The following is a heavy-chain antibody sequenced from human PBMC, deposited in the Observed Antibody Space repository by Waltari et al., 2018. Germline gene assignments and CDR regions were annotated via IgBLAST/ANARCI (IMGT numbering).Heavy chain of an antibody. V-gene: IGHV3-23*01. CDR1: VLRFSTYA. D-gene: IGHD7-27*01. CDR3: AKGGRDWGPHFDY. Sequence: EVQLLASGGGQVSPGGSLRLSCGTTVLRFSTYAMTWVRQSTEKVLQWVSTSSATADATYYAESVKGRFTVSRDQSKSTLYLQMNSLTFEDTAVYYCAKGGRDWGPHFDYWGQGIPVIVSS. J-gene: IGHJ4*02. CDR2: SSATADAT.